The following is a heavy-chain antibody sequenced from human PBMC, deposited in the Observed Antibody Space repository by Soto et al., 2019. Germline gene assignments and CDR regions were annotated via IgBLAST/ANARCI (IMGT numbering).Heavy chain of an antibody. Sequence: QVQLVESGGGVVQPGRSLRLSCAASGFTFSNYGMHWVRQAPGKGLEWVAVISYDGSDKYYADSVKGRFTISRDNSKNTVFLQMNSLRGEDTAVYYCAKGRAYSYVYVYMDVWGQGTTVTVSS. CDR3: AKGRAYSYVYVYMDV. V-gene: IGHV3-30*18. J-gene: IGHJ6*02. CDR1: GFTFSNYG. D-gene: IGHD5-18*01. CDR2: ISYDGSDK.